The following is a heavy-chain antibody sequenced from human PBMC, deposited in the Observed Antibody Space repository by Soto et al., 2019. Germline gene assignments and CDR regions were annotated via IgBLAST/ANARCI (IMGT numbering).Heavy chain of an antibody. V-gene: IGHV4-4*07. Sequence: PCETLSLTCTASGVSMSGYHWSWVRQPAGKGLEWVGRVHSTGSTDYNPSVESRITVTLDTSKKQFSLKLRSVTAADTALYFCARDSVSLTLFDYWGQGSLVTVS. CDR2: VHSTGST. J-gene: IGHJ4*02. CDR1: GVSMSGYH. D-gene: IGHD3-10*01. CDR3: ARDSVSLTLFDY.